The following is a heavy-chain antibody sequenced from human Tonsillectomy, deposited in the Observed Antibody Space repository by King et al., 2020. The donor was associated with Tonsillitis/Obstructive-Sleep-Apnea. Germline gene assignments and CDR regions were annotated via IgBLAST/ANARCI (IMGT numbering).Heavy chain of an antibody. CDR3: ARDSDGDYLDAFDI. CDR2: ISSSSSYI. Sequence: VQLVESGGGLVKPGGSLRLSCAASGFTFSSYSMNWVRQAPGKGLEWVSSISSSSSYIYYADSVKGRFTISRDNAKNSLYLQMNSRRAEDTAVYYCARDSDGDYLDAFDIWGQGTMVTVSS. J-gene: IGHJ3*02. CDR1: GFTFSSYS. D-gene: IGHD4-17*01. V-gene: IGHV3-21*01.